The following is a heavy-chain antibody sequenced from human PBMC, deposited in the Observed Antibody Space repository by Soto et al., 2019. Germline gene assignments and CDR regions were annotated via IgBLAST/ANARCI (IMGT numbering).Heavy chain of an antibody. J-gene: IGHJ3*01. V-gene: IGHV3-23*01. CDR1: GFTLSMSA. CDR3: AKDRGIIVKAGDAFDA. D-gene: IGHD3-16*02. CDR2: ISDSGDRT. Sequence: GGYLRLSCASSGFTLSMSAVNWVRQAPGKGLEWVSYISDSGDRTYYAVSVKGRFTISRDRSKNTVSLQMDSLRAEDTAVYYCAKDRGIIVKAGDAFDAWGQGTKVTVSS.